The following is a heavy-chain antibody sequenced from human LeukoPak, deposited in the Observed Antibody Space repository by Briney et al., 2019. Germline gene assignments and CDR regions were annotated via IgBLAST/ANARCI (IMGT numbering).Heavy chain of an antibody. J-gene: IGHJ4*02. CDR3: TMIQGWGSGSYYVDY. CDR1: GFSFGDHW. D-gene: IGHD3-10*01. V-gene: IGHV3-15*01. CDR2: IKSNAAGATT. Sequence: GGSLRLSCAASGFSFGDHWMSWVRQAPGKGPEWVGRIKSNAAGATTDYAAPVKGRFTISRDDSRHTLYLQMNSLKTEDTAVYYCTMIQGWGSGSYYVDYWGQGTLVTVSS.